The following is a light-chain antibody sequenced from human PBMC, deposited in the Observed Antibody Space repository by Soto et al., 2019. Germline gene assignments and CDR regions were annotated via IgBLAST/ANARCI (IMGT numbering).Light chain of an antibody. J-gene: IGKJ1*01. Sequence: DIQMTQSPSTLSASVGDRVTITCRASQSISSWLAWYQQKPGKAPKLLIYKASSLESGVPSRFSGSGSGTEFTLTISSLQPDDFATYYCQRETFGQGTKVEIK. CDR1: QSISSW. CDR3: QRET. V-gene: IGKV1-5*03. CDR2: KAS.